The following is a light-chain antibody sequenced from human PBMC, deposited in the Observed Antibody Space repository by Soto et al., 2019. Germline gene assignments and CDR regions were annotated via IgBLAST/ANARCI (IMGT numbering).Light chain of an antibody. CDR1: QAMFNY. Sequence: DIQLTQSPIFLSASVGDRGTISCRASQAMFNYLAWYQQKPGKAPNLLCFGASTLQSGVPSRFSGSGSGTEFTLTISSLQPEDFATYYCQQLNSHPRTFGQGTKLEIK. CDR3: QQLNSHPRT. J-gene: IGKJ2*01. V-gene: IGKV1-9*01. CDR2: GAS.